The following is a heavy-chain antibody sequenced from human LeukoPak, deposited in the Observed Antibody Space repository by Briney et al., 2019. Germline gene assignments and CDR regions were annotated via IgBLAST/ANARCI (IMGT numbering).Heavy chain of an antibody. V-gene: IGHV1-2*02. CDR3: AREYYYDSSAVNWFDP. D-gene: IGHD3-22*01. J-gene: IGHJ5*02. CDR2: INPNSGGT. CDR1: GYTFTGYY. Sequence: ASVKVSCKASGYTFTGYYMHWVRQAPGQGLEWMGWINPNSGGTNYAQKFQGRVTMTRDTSISTAYMELSRLRSDDTAVYYCAREYYYDSSAVNWFDPWGQGTLVTVSS.